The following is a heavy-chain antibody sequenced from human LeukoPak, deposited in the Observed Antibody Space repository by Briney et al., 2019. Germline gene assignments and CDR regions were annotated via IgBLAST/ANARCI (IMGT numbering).Heavy chain of an antibody. CDR1: GCSISSTNW. J-gene: IGHJ4*02. Sequence: SDTLYLTCSVSGCSISSTNWWSWVRQPPRQGLEWIGEISLTGETNYNPTLNGRVTMSLDASRNQVSLDLTSLTAADTAIYYCSKESGAFCPFGYWGQGTLVIVPP. CDR3: SKESGAFCPFGY. V-gene: IGHV4-4*02. CDR2: ISLTGET. D-gene: IGHD2-15*01.